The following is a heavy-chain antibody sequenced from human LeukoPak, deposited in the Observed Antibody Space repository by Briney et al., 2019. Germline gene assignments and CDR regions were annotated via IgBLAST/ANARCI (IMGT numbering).Heavy chain of an antibody. Sequence: SETLSLTCNVSGGSISSSSYYWGWIRQPPGRGLEWIGSIYYSGSTYYNPSLKSRVTISVDTSKNQFSLKLSSVTATVTAVYYCARQACDFWSGYYTAAEYLQHWGQGTLVTVSS. D-gene: IGHD3-3*01. J-gene: IGHJ1*01. CDR1: GGSISSSSYY. CDR2: IYYSGST. V-gene: IGHV4-39*01. CDR3: ARQACDFWSGYYTAAEYLQH.